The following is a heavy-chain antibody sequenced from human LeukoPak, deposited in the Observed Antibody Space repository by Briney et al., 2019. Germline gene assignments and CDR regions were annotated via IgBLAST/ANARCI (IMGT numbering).Heavy chain of an antibody. Sequence: TSETLSLTCTVSGGSISSYYWSWIRQPPGKGLEWIGYIYYSGSTNYNPSLKSRVTMSVDTSKNQFSLKLSSVTAADTAVYYCARVLIHPGWLDPWGQGTLVTVSS. CDR1: GGSISSYY. J-gene: IGHJ5*02. D-gene: IGHD5-18*01. V-gene: IGHV4-59*12. CDR2: IYYSGST. CDR3: ARVLIHPGWLDP.